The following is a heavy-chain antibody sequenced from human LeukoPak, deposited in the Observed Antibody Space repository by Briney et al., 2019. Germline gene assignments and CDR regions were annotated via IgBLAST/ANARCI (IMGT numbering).Heavy chain of an antibody. CDR3: ARDQSYYDSSGYYSH. V-gene: IGHV3-7*01. CDR2: IKQDGSEK. CDR1: GFTFSSYW. Sequence: GGSLRLSCVASGFTFSSYWMSWVRQAPGKGLEWVANIKQDGSEKYYVDSVKGRFTISRDNAKNSLFLQMNSLRVEDTAVYYCARDQSYYDSSGYYSHWGQGTLVTVSS. J-gene: IGHJ4*02. D-gene: IGHD3-22*01.